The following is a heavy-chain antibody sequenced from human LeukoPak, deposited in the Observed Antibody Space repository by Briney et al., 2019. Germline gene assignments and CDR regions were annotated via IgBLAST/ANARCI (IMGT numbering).Heavy chain of an antibody. CDR1: GGTFSSYA. CDR3: ARGRPDTATDYYYYYMDV. Sequence: SVKVSCKASGGTFSSYAISWVRQAPGQGLEWMGGIIPIFGTADYAQKFQGRVTITTDESTSTAYMELSSLRSEDTAVYYCARGRPDTATDYYYYYMDVWGKGTTVTVSS. V-gene: IGHV1-69*05. J-gene: IGHJ6*03. CDR2: IIPIFGTA. D-gene: IGHD5-18*01.